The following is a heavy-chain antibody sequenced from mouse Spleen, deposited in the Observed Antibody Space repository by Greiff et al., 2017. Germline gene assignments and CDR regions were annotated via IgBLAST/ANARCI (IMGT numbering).Heavy chain of an antibody. V-gene: IGHV2-9-1*01. Sequence: VQLQQSGPGLVAPLQSLSITCTVSGFSLTSYSIHWIRQSPGKGLEWLGVIWTDGNTRYNSDLKSRLTINKDNSKSQIFFKMSGLQTDDTARYYCARPRGTYYAMDYWGLGTSVTVSS. D-gene: IGHD3-1*01. CDR1: GFSLTSYS. J-gene: IGHJ4*01. CDR2: IWTDGNT. CDR3: ARPRGTYYAMDY.